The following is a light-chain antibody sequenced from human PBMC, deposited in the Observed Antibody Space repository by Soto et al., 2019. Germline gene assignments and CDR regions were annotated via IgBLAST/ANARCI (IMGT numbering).Light chain of an antibody. Sequence: QSALTQPPSASGAPGQSVTISCTGTSSXVGGYNYVSWFQQHPGRAPKLMIYEVSKRPSGVPDRFSGSKSGNTASLTVSGLXXXXXAXYFCTSYAATYIVLVGGGTKLTVL. CDR1: SSXVGGYNY. CDR3: TSYAATYIVL. CDR2: EVS. V-gene: IGLV2-8*01. J-gene: IGLJ2*01.